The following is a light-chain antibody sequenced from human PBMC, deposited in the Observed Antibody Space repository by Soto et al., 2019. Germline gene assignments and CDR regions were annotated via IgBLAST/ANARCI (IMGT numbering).Light chain of an antibody. Sequence: EVLVTQSPATLSVSPGEGVTLSCRASQSVSTDLAWYQQKPGQAPGLLIYGASIRAIGVPDRFSGSGSGTDFTFTISSLQSEDSAIYYCQQYFRWPPWTFGQGTKVEV. J-gene: IGKJ1*01. CDR3: QQYFRWPPWT. CDR1: QSVSTD. CDR2: GAS. V-gene: IGKV3-15*01.